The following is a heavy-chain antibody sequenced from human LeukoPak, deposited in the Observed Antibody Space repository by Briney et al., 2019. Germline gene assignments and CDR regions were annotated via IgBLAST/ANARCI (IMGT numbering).Heavy chain of an antibody. D-gene: IGHD5-24*01. CDR3: ASADGYKIDY. J-gene: IGHJ4*02. V-gene: IGHV4-39*01. CDR1: GDSISGSSYY. CDR2: IYYGGST. Sequence: PSETLSLTCTVPGDSISGSSYYWGWIRQPPGKGLEWIGNIYYGGSTYYNPPLKSRVSISVDTSNNQFSLKVSSVTAADTAVYYCASADGYKIDYWGQGTLVTVSS.